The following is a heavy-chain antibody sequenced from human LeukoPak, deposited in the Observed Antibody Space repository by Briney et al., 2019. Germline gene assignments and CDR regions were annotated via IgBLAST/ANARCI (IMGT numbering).Heavy chain of an antibody. J-gene: IGHJ3*02. Sequence: SETLSLTCTVSGGSISSYYWSWIRQPPGKGLEWIGYIENSGSTNYNPSLKSRVTISVDTSKNQFSLKLSSVTAADTAVYYCAREPQYYYGSGAVAFDIWGQGTMVTVSS. CDR1: GGSISSYY. CDR2: IENSGST. CDR3: AREPQYYYGSGAVAFDI. D-gene: IGHD3-10*01. V-gene: IGHV4-59*01.